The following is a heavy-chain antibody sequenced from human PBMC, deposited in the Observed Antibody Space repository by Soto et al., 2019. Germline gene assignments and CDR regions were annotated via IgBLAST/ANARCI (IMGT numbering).Heavy chain of an antibody. D-gene: IGHD2-2*01. CDR1: GGSISSYY. CDR2: IYYSGST. CDR3: ARARGIVVVPAAKPGVGTNMDV. J-gene: IGHJ6*03. Sequence: SETLSLTCTVSGGSISSYYWSWIRQPPGKGLEWIGYIYYSGSTNYNPSLKSRVTISVDTSKNQFSLKLSSVTAADTAVYYCARARGIVVVPAAKPGVGTNMDVWGKGTTVTVSS. V-gene: IGHV4-59*01.